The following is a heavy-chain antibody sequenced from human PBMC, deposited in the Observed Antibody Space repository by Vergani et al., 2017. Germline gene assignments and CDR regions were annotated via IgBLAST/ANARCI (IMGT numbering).Heavy chain of an antibody. J-gene: IGHJ6*03. Sequence: QVQLQESGPGLVKPSQTLSLTCTVSGGSISSGGYYWSWIRQPPGKGLEWIGYIYYSGSTYYNPSLKSRVTISVDTPKNQFSLKLGSVTAADTAVYYCARERREYQLLRAPYYYYMDVWGKGTTVTVSS. CDR3: ARERREYQLLRAPYYYYMDV. V-gene: IGHV4-31*03. D-gene: IGHD2-2*01. CDR1: GGSISSGGYY. CDR2: IYYSGST.